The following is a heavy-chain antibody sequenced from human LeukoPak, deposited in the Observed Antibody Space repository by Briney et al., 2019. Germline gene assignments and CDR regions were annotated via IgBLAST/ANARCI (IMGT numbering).Heavy chain of an antibody. Sequence: SETLSLTCAVSGGSINSIYWWSWVRQPPGKGLEWIGEIQHSGNINYNLSLKSRVTISVDKSKNQFSLTVTSVTAADTAIYYCARNYESGYSIGPWGQGTLVAVSS. CDR1: GGSINSIYW. CDR2: IQHSGNI. J-gene: IGHJ5*02. D-gene: IGHD3-3*01. CDR3: ARNYESGYSIGP. V-gene: IGHV4-4*02.